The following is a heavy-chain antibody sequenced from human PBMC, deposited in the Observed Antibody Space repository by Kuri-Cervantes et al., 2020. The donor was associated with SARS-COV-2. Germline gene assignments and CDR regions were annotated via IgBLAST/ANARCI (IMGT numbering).Heavy chain of an antibody. D-gene: IGHD2-21*02. CDR1: GFSFSDCY. CDR3: ARDLISVTAYFDF. V-gene: IGHV3-11*06. J-gene: IGHJ4*02. CDR2: ISGSGGYT. Sequence: GGSLRLSCVASGFSFSDCYMSWIRQAPGKGLEWVSYISGSGGYTNYADSVKGRFTISRDNAKNSVYLQMRSVRAEDTAVYYCARDLISVTAYFDFWGQGNQVTVSS.